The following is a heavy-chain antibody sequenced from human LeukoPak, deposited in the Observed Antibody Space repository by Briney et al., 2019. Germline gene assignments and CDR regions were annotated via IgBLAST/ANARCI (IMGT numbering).Heavy chain of an antibody. V-gene: IGHV1-2*02. Sequence: ASVKVSCKASGYTFTGYYMHWVRQAPGQGLEWMGWINPNSGGTNYAQKFQGRVTMTRDTSISTAYMELSRLRSDDTAVYYCARDRGQYGDYNWFDPWGQGTLVTVSS. CDR3: ARDRGQYGDYNWFDP. CDR2: INPNSGGT. J-gene: IGHJ5*02. CDR1: GYTFTGYY. D-gene: IGHD4-17*01.